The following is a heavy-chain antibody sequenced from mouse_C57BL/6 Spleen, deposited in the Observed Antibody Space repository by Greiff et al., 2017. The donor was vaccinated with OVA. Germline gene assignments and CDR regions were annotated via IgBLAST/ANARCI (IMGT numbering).Heavy chain of an antibody. V-gene: IGHV1-4*01. CDR1: GYTFTSYT. CDR2: INPSSGYT. D-gene: IGHD1-1*01. Sequence: QVQLKQSGAELARPGASVKMSCKASGYTFTSYTMHWVKQRPGQGLEWIGYINPSSGYTKYNQKFKDKATLTADKSSTTAYMQLSSLTSEDSAVYYCAIGFITTVVEDYWGQGTTLTVSS. J-gene: IGHJ2*01. CDR3: AIGFITTVVEDY.